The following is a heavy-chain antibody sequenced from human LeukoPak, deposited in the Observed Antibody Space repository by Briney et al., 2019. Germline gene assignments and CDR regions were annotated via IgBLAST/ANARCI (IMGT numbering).Heavy chain of an antibody. V-gene: IGHV4-34*01. CDR1: GGSFSGYY. D-gene: IGHD2-15*01. Sequence: SETLSLTCAVYGGSFSGYYWSWIRQPPGKGLEWIGEINHSGSTNYNPSLKSRVTISVDTSKNQFSLKLSSVTAADTAVYYCARQCSGGSCYSNWGQGTLVTVSS. CDR2: INHSGST. J-gene: IGHJ4*02. CDR3: ARQCSGGSCYSN.